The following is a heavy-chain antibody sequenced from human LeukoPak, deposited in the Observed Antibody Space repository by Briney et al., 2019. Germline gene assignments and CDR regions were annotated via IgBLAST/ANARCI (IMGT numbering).Heavy chain of an antibody. D-gene: IGHD3-10*01. CDR2: IYYSGST. CDR1: GGSISSSSYY. Sequence: SETLSLTCTVSGGSISSSSYYWGWIRQPPGKGLEWIGSIYYSGSTYYNPSLKSRVTISVDTSKNQFSLKFRSVTAADTAVYYCVRLDASSAHFSGSFPDYWGHGTLVTVSS. CDR3: VRLDASSAHFSGSFPDY. V-gene: IGHV4-39*01. J-gene: IGHJ4*01.